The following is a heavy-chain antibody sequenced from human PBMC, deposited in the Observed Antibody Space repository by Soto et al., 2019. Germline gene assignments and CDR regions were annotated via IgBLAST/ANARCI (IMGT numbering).Heavy chain of an antibody. Sequence: SETLSLTFTVSGGYISSGRYYWSWIRPHPVQGLEWIWYIYYSGSSYYNPSLKSRVTISVDTSKNQFSLKMSSVTAADTPAYYCARSPSSTYYYDSSGPSIWGQGTLVTVSS. J-gene: IGHJ4*02. CDR3: ARSPSSTYYYDSSGPSI. V-gene: IGHV4-31*03. CDR1: GGYISSGRYY. D-gene: IGHD3-22*01. CDR2: IYYSGSS.